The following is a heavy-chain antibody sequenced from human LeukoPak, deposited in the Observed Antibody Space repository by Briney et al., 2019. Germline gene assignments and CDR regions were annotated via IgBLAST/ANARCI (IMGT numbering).Heavy chain of an antibody. D-gene: IGHD4-17*01. CDR3: ARAAYGDFRAEGRYFDS. CDR1: GGSISSYY. J-gene: IGHJ4*02. Sequence: SETLSLTCTVSGGSISSYYWSWIRQPPGKGLEWIGYIYYSGSTNYNPSLKSRVTISVDTSKNQFSLKLSSVTAADTAVYYCARAAYGDFRAEGRYFDSWGQGTLVTVSS. V-gene: IGHV4-59*01. CDR2: IYYSGST.